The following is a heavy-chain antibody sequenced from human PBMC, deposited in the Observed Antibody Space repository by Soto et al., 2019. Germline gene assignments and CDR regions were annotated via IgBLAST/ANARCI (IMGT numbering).Heavy chain of an antibody. CDR3: ARSARGGLYFFDF. D-gene: IGHD3-16*01. CDR1: GFNFTNYS. V-gene: IGHV3-48*01. Sequence: EVQLVESGGGLVQPGGSLRLSCAASGFNFTNYSVNWVRQAAGKGLEWLSYINSGGSSIYYTDSVKGRFTISRDNAKDSLYLHMNSLRAEDTAVYYCARSARGGLYFFDFWGQGTLVTVSS. J-gene: IGHJ4*02. CDR2: INSGGSSI.